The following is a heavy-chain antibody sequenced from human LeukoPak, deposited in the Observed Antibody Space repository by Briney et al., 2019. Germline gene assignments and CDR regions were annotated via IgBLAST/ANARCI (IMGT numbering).Heavy chain of an antibody. J-gene: IGHJ6*03. V-gene: IGHV1-2*02. D-gene: IGHD2-2*01. CDR3: ARGPAAITTYYYYMDV. Sequence: ASVKVSCKASGYTFTGYYMHWVRQAPGQGLEWMGWINPNSGGTNYAQKFQGRVTMTRDTSISTAYMELSRLRSDDTAVYYCARGPAAITTYYYYMDVWGKGTTVTVSS. CDR2: INPNSGGT. CDR1: GYTFTGYY.